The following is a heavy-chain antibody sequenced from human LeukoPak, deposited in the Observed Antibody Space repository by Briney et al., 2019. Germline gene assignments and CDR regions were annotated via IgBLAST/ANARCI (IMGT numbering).Heavy chain of an antibody. Sequence: PGGSLRLSCAASGFTFSSYWMHWVRQAPGKGLVWVSRINSDGSSTSYADSVEGRFTISRDNAKNTLYLQMNSLRAEDTAVYYCARASRIRHLGYCSGGSCYSKWAYHYYMDVWGKGTTVTVSS. CDR2: INSDGSST. CDR1: GFTFSSYW. D-gene: IGHD2-15*01. V-gene: IGHV3-74*01. CDR3: ARASRIRHLGYCSGGSCYSKWAYHYYMDV. J-gene: IGHJ6*03.